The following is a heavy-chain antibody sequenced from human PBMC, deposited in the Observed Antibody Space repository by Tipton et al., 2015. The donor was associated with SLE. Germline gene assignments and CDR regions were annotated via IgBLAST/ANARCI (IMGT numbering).Heavy chain of an antibody. CDR3: ARGQYKRDY. D-gene: IGHD1-1*01. CDR2: IHHGGST. Sequence: TLSLTCAVYGGSFTTYYWTWIRQPPGKGLEWIGEIHHGGSTYYNPSLKSRVTLSVDTSKNQFSLNLRSVTAEDTAVYYCARGQYKRDYWGQGTLVTVSS. V-gene: IGHV4-34*01. J-gene: IGHJ4*02. CDR1: GGSFTTYY.